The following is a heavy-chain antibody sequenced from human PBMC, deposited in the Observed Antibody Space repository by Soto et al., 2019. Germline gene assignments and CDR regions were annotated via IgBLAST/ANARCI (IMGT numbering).Heavy chain of an antibody. CDR3: ASGLVTTLHY. V-gene: IGHV4-30-2*01. J-gene: IGHJ4*02. CDR2: IYHSGST. Sequence: QLQLQESGSGLVKPSQTLSLTCAVSGGSISSGGYSWSWFRQPPGKGLEWIGYIYHSGSTYYNPYLKSRVSKSVDRSKNQCSLELSSVTAADTAVYYCASGLVTTLHYWGQGTLVTVSS. D-gene: IGHD4-17*01. CDR1: GGSISSGGYS.